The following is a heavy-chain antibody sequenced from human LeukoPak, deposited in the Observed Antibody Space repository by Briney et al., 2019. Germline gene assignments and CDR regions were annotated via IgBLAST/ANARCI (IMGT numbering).Heavy chain of an antibody. CDR2: ISYDGSNK. CDR1: GFTFSSYG. V-gene: IGHV3-30*18. J-gene: IGHJ4*02. Sequence: PGGSLRLSCAASGFTFSSYGMHWVRQAPGKGLEWVAVISYDGSNKYYADSVKGRFTISRANSKNTLYLQMNSLRAEDTAVYYCAKDLGYWGQGTLVTVSS. CDR3: AKDLGY.